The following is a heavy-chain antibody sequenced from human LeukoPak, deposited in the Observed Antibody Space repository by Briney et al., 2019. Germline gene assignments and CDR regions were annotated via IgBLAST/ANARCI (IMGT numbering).Heavy chain of an antibody. Sequence: ASVKVSCKASGYTFIDYYMHWVRQAPGQGLEWLGCINPNSGGRNYAQKFQGRVTMTRDTSISTAYTELSRLRSDDTAVYYCASLWFGEFHLNDYWGQGTLVTVSS. J-gene: IGHJ4*02. CDR2: INPNSGGR. D-gene: IGHD3-10*01. CDR1: GYTFIDYY. V-gene: IGHV1-2*02. CDR3: ASLWFGEFHLNDY.